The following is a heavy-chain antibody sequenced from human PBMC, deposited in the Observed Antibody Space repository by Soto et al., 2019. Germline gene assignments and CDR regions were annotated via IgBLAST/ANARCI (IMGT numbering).Heavy chain of an antibody. CDR2: ISKDGSKK. J-gene: IGHJ3*02. CDR1: GFVFSGFG. Sequence: QVQLVESGGGVVQPGRSLILSCAASGFVFSGFGMHWVRQAPGKGLQWVAGISKDGSKKYYADSVKGRFTISRDNSKKTLYLQMNSLRAEDTAVYYCANPSGYYFGLGSHDEASDMWGQGTGVTVFS. V-gene: IGHV3-30*18. CDR3: ANPSGYYFGLGSHDEASDM. D-gene: IGHD3-10*01.